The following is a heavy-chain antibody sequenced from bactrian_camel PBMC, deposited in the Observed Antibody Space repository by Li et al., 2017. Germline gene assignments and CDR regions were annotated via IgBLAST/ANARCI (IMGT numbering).Heavy chain of an antibody. CDR3: AKVFGPY. CDR2: IRSDGST. D-gene: IGHD3*01. J-gene: IGHJ4*01. Sequence: VQLVESGGDSVQIGGSLRLSCKVSAEHYRTCSMGWYRQAPGKERRSVSAIRSDGSTWYRDSVQGRFTISRDNAKNTLNLQLNSLETEDTTMYYCAKVFGPYWSQGTQVTVS. CDR1: AEHYRTCS. V-gene: IGHV3S55*01.